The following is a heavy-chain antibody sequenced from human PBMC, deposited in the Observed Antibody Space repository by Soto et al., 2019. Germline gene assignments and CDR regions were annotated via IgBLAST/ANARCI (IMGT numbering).Heavy chain of an antibody. CDR1: GGSISSSSYY. V-gene: IGHV4-39*01. Sequence: PSETLSLTCTVSGGSISSSSYYWGWIRQPPGKGLEWIGSIYYSGSTYYNPSLKSRVTISVDRSRNQFSLQVSSVTAADTAVYYCAKNLPRTGRFDYWGQGTVVTVSS. CDR3: AKNLPRTGRFDY. J-gene: IGHJ4*02. CDR2: IYYSGST.